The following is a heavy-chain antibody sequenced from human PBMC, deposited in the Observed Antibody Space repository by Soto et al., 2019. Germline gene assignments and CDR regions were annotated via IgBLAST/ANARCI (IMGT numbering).Heavy chain of an antibody. D-gene: IGHD1-1*01. V-gene: IGHV3-23*01. CDR1: GFALSSYA. J-gene: IGHJ5*01. Sequence: GGSLRLSCAASGFALSSYAMSWVRQAPGKGLEWVSAISGSGGSTYYADSVKGRFTSSRDNSKNTLYLQMNSLRAEDTAVYYCAKDFRGSLQLFVSWGQGTLVTVSS. CDR2: ISGSGGST. CDR3: AKDFRGSLQLFVS.